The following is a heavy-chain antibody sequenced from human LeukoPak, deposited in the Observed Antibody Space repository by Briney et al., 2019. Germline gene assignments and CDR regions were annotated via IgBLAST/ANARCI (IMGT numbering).Heavy chain of an antibody. D-gene: IGHD1-20*01. J-gene: IGHJ4*02. CDR3: ARGGITGENDY. V-gene: IGHV3-30-3*01. CDR1: GFTFSSYA. CDR2: ISYDGSNK. Sequence: GGSLRPSCAASGFTFSSYAMHWVRQAPGKGLEWVAVISYDGSNKYYADSVKGRFTISRDNSKNTLYLQMNSLRAEDTAVYYCARGGITGENDYWGQGTLVTVSS.